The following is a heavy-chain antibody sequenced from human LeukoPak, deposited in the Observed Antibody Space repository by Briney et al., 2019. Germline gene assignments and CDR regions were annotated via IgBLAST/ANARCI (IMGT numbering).Heavy chain of an antibody. V-gene: IGHV3-23*01. CDR2: ISGSGGST. D-gene: IGHD2/OR15-2a*01. CDR3: ARNTTDRPYDF. Sequence: HPGGSLRLSCAASGFTFSSYAMSWVRQAPGKGLEWVSAISGSGGSTYYADSVKGRFTISRDNSKNTLHLQMDSLRVEDTAVYFCARNTTDRPYDFWGQGTLVTVSS. J-gene: IGHJ4*02. CDR1: GFTFSSYA.